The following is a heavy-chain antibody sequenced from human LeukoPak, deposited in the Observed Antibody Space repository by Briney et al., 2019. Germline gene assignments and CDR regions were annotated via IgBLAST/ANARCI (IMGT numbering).Heavy chain of an antibody. CDR3: ARQKRARGDYASAFDY. V-gene: IGHV4-34*01. D-gene: IGHD4-17*01. Sequence: SETLSLTCAVYGGSFSGYYWSWIRQPPGKGLEWIGEINHSGSTNYNPSLKSRVTISVDTSKNQFSLKLSSVTAADTAVYYCARQKRARGDYASAFDYWGQGTLVTVSS. J-gene: IGHJ4*02. CDR2: INHSGST. CDR1: GGSFSGYY.